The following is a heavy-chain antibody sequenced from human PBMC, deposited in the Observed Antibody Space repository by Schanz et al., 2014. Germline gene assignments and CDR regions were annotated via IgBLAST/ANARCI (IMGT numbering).Heavy chain of an antibody. J-gene: IGHJ6*02. CDR1: GITFSGCG. V-gene: IGHV3-9*01. CDR3: TKDILPGGADV. CDR2: FSLDTDRI. D-gene: IGHD3-3*02. Sequence: VKLVESGGGVVQPGGSLRLSCATSGITFSGCGMHWVRHAPGKGLEWVAGFSLDTDRIDYGDSVKGRFTVSWDNSKTSLYLQMNSLRPEDTALYYCTKDILPGGADVWGQGTTVTVSS.